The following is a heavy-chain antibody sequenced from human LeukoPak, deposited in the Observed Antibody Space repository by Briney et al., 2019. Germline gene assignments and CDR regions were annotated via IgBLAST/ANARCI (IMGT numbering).Heavy chain of an antibody. CDR3: ASWAGTAAGFSGPFDY. CDR2: ISIASTT. D-gene: IGHD6-13*01. CDR1: GFTFSRQS. J-gene: IGHJ4*02. V-gene: IGHV3-48*01. Sequence: PGGSLRLSCAASGFTFSRQSMNWVRLAPGKGLEWLSHISIASTTYYADSVKGRFTISRDNARNSVFLQMASLRAEDTGVYYCASWAGTAAGFSGPFDYWGLGTLATVSS.